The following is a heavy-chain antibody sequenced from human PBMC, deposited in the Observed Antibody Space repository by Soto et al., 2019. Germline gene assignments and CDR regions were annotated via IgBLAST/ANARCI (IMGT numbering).Heavy chain of an antibody. CDR1: GGSISSGGYY. CDR3: ARGLTQAAAGPRERLYYYYMDV. D-gene: IGHD6-13*01. Sequence: SETLSLTCTVSGGSISSGGYYWSWIRQHPGKGLEWIGYIYYSGSTYYNPSLKSRVTISVDTSKNQFSLKLSSVTAADTAVYYCARGLTQAAAGPRERLYYYYMDVWGKGTTVTVSS. V-gene: IGHV4-31*03. CDR2: IYYSGST. J-gene: IGHJ6*03.